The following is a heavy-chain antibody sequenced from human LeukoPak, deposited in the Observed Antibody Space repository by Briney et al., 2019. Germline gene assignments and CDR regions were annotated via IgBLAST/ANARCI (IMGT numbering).Heavy chain of an antibody. Sequence: SETLSLTCTVSGGSISSSSYYWGWNRQPPGKGLEWIGSIYYSGSTYYNPSLKSRVTISVDTSKNQFSLKLSSVTAADTAVYYCARQSWSGYSYYYYYMDVWGKGTTVTVSS. J-gene: IGHJ6*03. D-gene: IGHD1-14*01. V-gene: IGHV4-39*01. CDR2: IYYSGST. CDR3: ARQSWSGYSYYYYYMDV. CDR1: GGSISSSSYY.